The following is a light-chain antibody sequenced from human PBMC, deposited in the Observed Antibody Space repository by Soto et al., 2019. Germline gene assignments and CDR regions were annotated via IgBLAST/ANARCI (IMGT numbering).Light chain of an antibody. CDR2: GAS. Sequence: IVLTQSPGTLSLSPGERATLSCRASQSVNSNYLAWYQQKPGQAPRLLIYGASSRATGVPDRFSASGSGTDFTLTISRLEPADFSVYYCHQYGSSPFTFGPGTKVDIK. J-gene: IGKJ3*01. CDR1: QSVNSNY. CDR3: HQYGSSPFT. V-gene: IGKV3-20*01.